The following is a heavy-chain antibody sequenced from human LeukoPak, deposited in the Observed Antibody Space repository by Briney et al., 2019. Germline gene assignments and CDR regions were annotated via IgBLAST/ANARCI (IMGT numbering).Heavy chain of an antibody. Sequence: PGGSLRLSCAASGFTFSSYSMNWVRQAPGKGLEWVSSISSSSSYIYYADSVKGRFTISRDNAKNSLYLQMNSLRAEDTAVYYCARDNSSSWPDAFDIWGQGTMVTVSS. D-gene: IGHD6-13*01. CDR2: ISSSSSYI. CDR3: ARDNSSSWPDAFDI. CDR1: GFTFSSYS. J-gene: IGHJ3*02. V-gene: IGHV3-21*01.